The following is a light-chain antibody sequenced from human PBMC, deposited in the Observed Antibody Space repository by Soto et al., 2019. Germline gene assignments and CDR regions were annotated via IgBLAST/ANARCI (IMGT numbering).Light chain of an antibody. CDR2: GDN. CDR3: QSYATSSVV. CDR1: SGSIASNY. V-gene: IGLV6-57*01. Sequence: LTQPHSVSESPGKTVTISCTRSSGSIASNYVQWYQQRPGSSPTTVIYGDNQRPSGVPDRFSGSIDSSSNTASLTISGLKTEDEADYYCQSYATSSVVFGGGTKLTVI. J-gene: IGLJ2*01.